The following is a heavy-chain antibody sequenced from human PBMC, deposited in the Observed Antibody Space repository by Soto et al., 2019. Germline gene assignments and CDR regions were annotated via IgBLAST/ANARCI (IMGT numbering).Heavy chain of an antibody. CDR2: IYYTGST. Sequence: ASETLSLTCTVSGGSLSSGSYYWGWIRQPPGKGLEWIGYIYYTGSTYYNPSLKSRVSISLDTSKKQVSLKLTSVTAADTAVYFCGRFRAGYFDPWGQGILVTVSS. CDR3: GRFRAGYFDP. CDR1: GGSLSSGSYY. J-gene: IGHJ5*02. V-gene: IGHV4-30-4*01. D-gene: IGHD3-22*01.